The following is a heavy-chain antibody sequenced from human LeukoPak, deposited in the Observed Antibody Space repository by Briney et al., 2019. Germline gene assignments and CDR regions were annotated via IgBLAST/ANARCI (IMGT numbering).Heavy chain of an antibody. CDR3: AKSGIAAAGQRGYFDY. D-gene: IGHD6-13*01. J-gene: IGHJ4*02. V-gene: IGHV3-30*18. Sequence: GSLRLSCAASGFTFSSYGMHWVRQAPGKGLEWVAVMSNDGSNKYYADSVKGRFTISRDNSKNTLYLQMNSLRAEDTAIYYCAKSGIAAAGQRGYFDYWGQGTLVTVSS. CDR1: GFTFSSYG. CDR2: MSNDGSNK.